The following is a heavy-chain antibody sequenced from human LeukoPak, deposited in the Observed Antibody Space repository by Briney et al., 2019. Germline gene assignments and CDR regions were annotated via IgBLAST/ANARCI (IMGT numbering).Heavy chain of an antibody. Sequence: QPGGSLRLSCAASGFTFSSYGMHWVRQAPGKGLEWVAFIRYDGSNKYYTDSVKGRFTISRDNSKNTLYLQMNSLRAEDTAVYYCAKDQYSSSYYFDYWAREPWSPSPQ. CDR2: IRYDGSNK. CDR3: AKDQYSSSYYFDY. CDR1: GFTFSSYG. J-gene: IGHJ4*02. D-gene: IGHD6-6*01. V-gene: IGHV3-30*02.